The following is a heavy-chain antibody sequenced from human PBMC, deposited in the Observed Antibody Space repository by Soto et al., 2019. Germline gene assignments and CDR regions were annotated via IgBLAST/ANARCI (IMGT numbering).Heavy chain of an antibody. V-gene: IGHV1-18*04. CDR3: ATSYDTGFDP. CDR2: IKVDSGYT. CDR1: GYPFIKYG. J-gene: IGHJ5*02. Sequence: QLQLVQSAAEVKKPGASVRVSCKAYGYPFIKYGISWIRQAPEQGLEWMGWIKVDSGYTNYAQKFQGRVTMIADTSSDTAFMELRSLTLDDTAVYFCATSYDTGFDPWGQGTLVSVSS. D-gene: IGHD3-9*01.